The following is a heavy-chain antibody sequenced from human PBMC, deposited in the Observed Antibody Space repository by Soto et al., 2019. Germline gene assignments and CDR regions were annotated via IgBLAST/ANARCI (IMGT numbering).Heavy chain of an antibody. CDR1: GGSISSSSYY. J-gene: IGHJ6*02. D-gene: IGHD3-22*01. Sequence: SETLSLTCTVSGGSISSSSYYWGWIRQPPGKGLEWIGSIYYSGSTYYNPSLKSRVTISVDTSKNQFSLKLSSVTAADTAVYYCARGWGYYDSSGYPYYYYGMDVWGQGTTVTVSS. CDR3: ARGWGYYDSSGYPYYYYGMDV. V-gene: IGHV4-39*01. CDR2: IYYSGST.